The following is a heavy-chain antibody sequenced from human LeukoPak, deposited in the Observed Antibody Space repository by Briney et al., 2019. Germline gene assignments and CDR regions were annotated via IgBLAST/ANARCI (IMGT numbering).Heavy chain of an antibody. J-gene: IGHJ5*02. CDR1: GGSISSDSYY. CDR2: IYYSGST. V-gene: IGHV4-39*01. CDR3: ARRGVGYCSSTSCLYWFDP. Sequence: SETLSLTCTVSGGSISSDSYYWAWIRQPPGKGLEWIASIYYSGSTYYNPSLKSRVTISVDTSRNQFSLKLSSVTAADTAVYYCARRGVGYCSSTSCLYWFDPWGQGTLVTVSS. D-gene: IGHD2-2*01.